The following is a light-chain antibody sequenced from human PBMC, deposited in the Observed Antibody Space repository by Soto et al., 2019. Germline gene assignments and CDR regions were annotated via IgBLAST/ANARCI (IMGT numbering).Light chain of an antibody. V-gene: IGKV3-15*01. Sequence: EKGLTQLPPPLFLPPGEKPTVSCRPRESVNKNLAWYQHKPGQAPRLLIYFASTRATGIPARFSGSGSATEFSLTISSLQPEDFAVYYCQQYSKWPLTFGGGTKVET. CDR1: ESVNKN. CDR3: QQYSKWPLT. CDR2: FAS. J-gene: IGKJ4*01.